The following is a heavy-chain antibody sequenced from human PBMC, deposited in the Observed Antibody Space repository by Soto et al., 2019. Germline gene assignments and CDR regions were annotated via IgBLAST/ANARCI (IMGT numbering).Heavy chain of an antibody. CDR3: ASHSGSSPEGRYYYGMDV. D-gene: IGHD1-26*01. CDR1: GGTFSSYA. J-gene: IGHJ6*02. CDR2: IIPIFGTA. Sequence: QVQLVQSGAEVKKPGSSVKVSCKASGGTFSSYAISWVRQAPGQGLEWMGGIIPIFGTADYAQKFQGRVTITADESTSTAYMELRSLRSEDTAVYYCASHSGSSPEGRYYYGMDVWGQGTTVPVSS. V-gene: IGHV1-69*12.